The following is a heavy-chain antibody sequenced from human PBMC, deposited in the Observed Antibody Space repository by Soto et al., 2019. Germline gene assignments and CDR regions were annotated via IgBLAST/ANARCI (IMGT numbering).Heavy chain of an antibody. D-gene: IGHD6-19*01. V-gene: IGHV4-59*01. Sequence: LLQESGPGLVKPSETLSLNCSVTGVSISGGYWSWVRQPPGKGLEWIGYVFASGSNIYNPSLAGGVTLAVATSKSQFSLRLSSVSAADTAVYFCAKKRGSGWSEFDSWGQGTLVTVSS. J-gene: IGHJ4*02. CDR1: GVSISGGY. CDR2: VFASGSN. CDR3: AKKRGSGWSEFDS.